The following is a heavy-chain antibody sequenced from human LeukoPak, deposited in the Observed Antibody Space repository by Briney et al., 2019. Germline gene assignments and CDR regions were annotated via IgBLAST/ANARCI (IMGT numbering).Heavy chain of an antibody. Sequence: GGSLILSCAASGFTFSSYSMNWVRPAPGPGLELVSSISSSNSYIYYADSVKGRFTISRDNAKNSLYLQMNSLRAEDTAVYYCARAKTKSPDDAFDIWGQGTMVTVSS. CDR3: ARAKTKSPDDAFDI. J-gene: IGHJ3*02. D-gene: IGHD1-14*01. CDR2: ISSSNSYI. V-gene: IGHV3-21*01. CDR1: GFTFSSYS.